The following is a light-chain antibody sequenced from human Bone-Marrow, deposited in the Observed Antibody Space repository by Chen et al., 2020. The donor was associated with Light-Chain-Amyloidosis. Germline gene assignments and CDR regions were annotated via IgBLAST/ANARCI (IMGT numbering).Light chain of an antibody. V-gene: IGLV3-21*02. CDR1: NIGSTS. J-gene: IGLJ3*02. CDR2: DDS. CDR3: QVWDRSSDRPV. Sequence: SYVLTQPSSVSVAPGQTTTIACGGNNIGSTSVHWYQQTPGQAPLLVVYDDSDRPSGIPERLSGSSSGNTATPTISRVEAGDEADYYCQVWDRSSDRPVFGGGTKLTVL.